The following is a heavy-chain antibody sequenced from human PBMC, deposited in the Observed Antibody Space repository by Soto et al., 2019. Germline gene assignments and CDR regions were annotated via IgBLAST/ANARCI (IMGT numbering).Heavy chain of an antibody. J-gene: IGHJ6*02. CDR1: GFTFSSNA. V-gene: IGHV3-30-3*01. CDR3: ARDXESGSSQYYYYFYGMDV. CDR2: LSYDGSNK. D-gene: IGHD1-26*01. Sequence: GGSLRLSCAASGFTFSSNAMHWVRQAPGKGLEWVAVLSYDGSNKYYADSVKGRFTISRDNSKNTLYLQMDSLRTEDTALYYCARDXESGSSQYYYYFYGMDVWGPGTTVTVSS.